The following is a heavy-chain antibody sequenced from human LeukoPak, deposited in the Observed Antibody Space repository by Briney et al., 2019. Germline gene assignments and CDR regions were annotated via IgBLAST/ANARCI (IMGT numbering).Heavy chain of an antibody. CDR1: GFTFSSYG. CDR3: ANDPDRGDHYYYMDV. CDR2: IRYDGSNK. V-gene: IGHV3-30*02. J-gene: IGHJ6*03. D-gene: IGHD3-10*01. Sequence: GGSLRLSCAASGFTFSSYGMHWVRQAPGKGLEWVAFIRYDGSNKYYADSVKGRFTISRDNSKNTLYLQMNSLRAEDTAVYYCANDPDRGDHYYYMDVWGKGTTVTVSS.